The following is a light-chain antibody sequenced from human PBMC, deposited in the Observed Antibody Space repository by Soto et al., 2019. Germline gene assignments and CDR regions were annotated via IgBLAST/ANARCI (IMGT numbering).Light chain of an antibody. V-gene: IGKV1-5*03. CDR3: QQYNDNWT. CDR2: KAS. CDR1: QSISSW. J-gene: IGKJ1*01. Sequence: DIQMTQSPSTLSASVGDRVTITCRASQSISSWLAWYQQKPGTAPKLLIYKASTLQSGVPSRFSGSGSGTEFTLTISSPQPDDSATYYCQQYNDNWTFGQGTKVDIK.